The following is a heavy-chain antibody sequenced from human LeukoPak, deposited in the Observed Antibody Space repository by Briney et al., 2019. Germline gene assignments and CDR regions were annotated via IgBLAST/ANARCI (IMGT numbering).Heavy chain of an antibody. Sequence: ASVKVSCKASGYTFTSYAMNWVRQAPGQGREWMGWINTNTGNPTYAQGFTERFVFSLDTSVSTAYLQTSSLKAEDTAVYYCARYVWGSYRQLDYWGQGTLVTVSS. J-gene: IGHJ4*02. CDR3: ARYVWGSYRQLDY. V-gene: IGHV7-4-1*02. D-gene: IGHD3-16*02. CDR1: GYTFTSYA. CDR2: INTNTGNP.